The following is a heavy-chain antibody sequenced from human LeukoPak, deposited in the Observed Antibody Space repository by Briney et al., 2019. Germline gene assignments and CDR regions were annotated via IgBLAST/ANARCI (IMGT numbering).Heavy chain of an antibody. CDR1: GYSFTSYW. CDR2: IYPGDSDT. CDR3: ARHYNYYDSSGYVDY. V-gene: IGHV5-51*01. D-gene: IGHD3-22*01. J-gene: IGHJ4*02. Sequence: GESLKISCKGSGYSFTSYWIGWARQMPGKGLEWMGIIYPGDSDTRYSPSFQGQVTISADKSISTAYLQWSSLKASDTAMYYCARHYNYYDSSGYVDYWGQGTLVTVSS.